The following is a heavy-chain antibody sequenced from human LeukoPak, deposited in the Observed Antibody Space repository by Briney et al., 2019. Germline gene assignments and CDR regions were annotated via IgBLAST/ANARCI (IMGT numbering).Heavy chain of an antibody. J-gene: IGHJ4*02. CDR2: INPNSGGT. CDR3: ARAGRGYSSSWYESSDY. D-gene: IGHD6-13*01. Sequence: ASVKVSCKASGYTFTGNYMHWVRQAPGQGLEWMGWINPNSGGTNYAQKFQGRVTMTRDTSIGTAYMELNRLRSDDTAVYYCARAGRGYSSSWYESSDYWGQGTLVTVSS. CDR1: GYTFTGNY. V-gene: IGHV1-2*02.